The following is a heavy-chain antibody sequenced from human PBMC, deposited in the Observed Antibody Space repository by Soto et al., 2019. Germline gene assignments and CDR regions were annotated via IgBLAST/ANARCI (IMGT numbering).Heavy chain of an antibody. CDR2: MNPNSGNT. D-gene: IGHD2-15*01. V-gene: IGHV1-8*02. Sequence: ASVKVSCQASGYTFTSYDINWVRQATGQGLEWMGWMNPNSGNTGYAQKFQGRVTMTRNTSISTAYMELSSLRSEDTAVYYCAISGYCSGGSCYPSPYWGQGTLVTVSS. CDR1: GYTFTSYD. CDR3: AISGYCSGGSCYPSPY. J-gene: IGHJ4*02.